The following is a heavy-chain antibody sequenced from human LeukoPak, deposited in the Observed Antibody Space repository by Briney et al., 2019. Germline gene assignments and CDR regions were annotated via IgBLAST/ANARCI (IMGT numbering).Heavy chain of an antibody. J-gene: IGHJ3*02. CDR1: GFTFSSYA. Sequence: PGGSLRLSCAASGFTFSSYAMSWVRQAPGKGLEWVSGISGSGGSTHCADSVKDRFTISRENSKNTLYLQMNSLRAEDTAVYYCAKETVVVVAATPDAFDIWGQGTMVTVSS. V-gene: IGHV3-23*01. CDR2: ISGSGGST. CDR3: AKETVVVVAATPDAFDI. D-gene: IGHD2-15*01.